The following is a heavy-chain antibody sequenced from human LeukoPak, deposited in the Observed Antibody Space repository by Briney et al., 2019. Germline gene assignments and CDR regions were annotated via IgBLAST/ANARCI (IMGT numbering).Heavy chain of an antibody. Sequence: VASVKVSCKXSGYSFTNXGXXXXXXXPXXXXXXXGWINXYNGNTXXXXXXXXXXXXXXDXSTTTAYMELTNLRSDDTAVYYCARDNIAGRLTSDYWGQGTLVTVSS. J-gene: IGHJ4*02. D-gene: IGHD6-6*01. V-gene: IGHV1-18*01. CDR2: INXYNGNT. CDR1: GYSFTNXG. CDR3: ARDNIAGRLTSDY.